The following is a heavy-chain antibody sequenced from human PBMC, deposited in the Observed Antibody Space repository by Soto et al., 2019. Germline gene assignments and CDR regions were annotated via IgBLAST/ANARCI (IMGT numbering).Heavy chain of an antibody. D-gene: IGHD1-7*01. CDR2: IYYSGST. CDR1: GGSISSSSYY. CDR3: ARGLELRPYYYYGMDV. V-gene: IGHV4-39*01. J-gene: IGHJ6*02. Sequence: ASETLSLTCTVSGGSISSSSYYWGWIRQPPGKGLEWIGSIYYSGSTYYNPSLKSRVTISVDTSKNQFSLKLSSVTAADTAVYYCARGLELRPYYYYGMDVWGQGTTVTVSS.